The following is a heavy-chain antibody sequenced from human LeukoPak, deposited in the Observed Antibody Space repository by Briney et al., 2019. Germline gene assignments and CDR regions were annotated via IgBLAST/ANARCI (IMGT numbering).Heavy chain of an antibody. V-gene: IGHV1-18*01. D-gene: IGHD3-22*01. CDR2: ISAYNGNT. Sequence: SVKVSCKASVYTFTNYGISWVRQAPGQGLEWMGWISAYNGNTNYAQKLQGRVTMTTDTSTSTAYMELRSLRSDDTAVYYCASDDTSGYTGFYWGQGTLVTVSS. CDR3: ASDDTSGYTGFY. J-gene: IGHJ4*02. CDR1: VYTFTNYG.